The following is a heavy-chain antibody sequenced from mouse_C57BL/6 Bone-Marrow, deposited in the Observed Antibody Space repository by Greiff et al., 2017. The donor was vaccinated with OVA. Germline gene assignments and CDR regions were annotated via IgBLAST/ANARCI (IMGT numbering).Heavy chain of an antibody. V-gene: IGHV2-2*01. CDR3: ARNFVTTVVATDYFDY. CDR2: IWSGGST. J-gene: IGHJ2*01. D-gene: IGHD1-1*01. Sequence: QVQLKESGPGLVQPSQSLSITCTVSGFSLTSYGVHWVRQSPGKGLEWLGVIWSGGSTDYNAAFISRLSISKDNSKSQVFFNMNSLQADDTAIYDCARNFVTTVVATDYFDYWGQGTTLTVSS. CDR1: GFSLTSYG.